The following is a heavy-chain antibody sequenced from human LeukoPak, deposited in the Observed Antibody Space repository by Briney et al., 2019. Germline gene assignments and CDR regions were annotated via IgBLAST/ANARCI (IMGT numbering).Heavy chain of an antibody. J-gene: IGHJ5*02. D-gene: IGHD3-10*01. Sequence: PGXXLRLSCAASGFTLSDYHMNWVRQAPGKGLEWLSSITTISHYIYYAGAVRGRFTISRDNAKNSLYLQMNSLRGEDTAVYYCARSGGPGTYHQLRYNWFDPWGQGTLVTVSS. CDR1: GFTLSDYH. CDR3: ARSGGPGTYHQLRYNWFDP. CDR2: ITTISHYI. V-gene: IGHV3-21*01.